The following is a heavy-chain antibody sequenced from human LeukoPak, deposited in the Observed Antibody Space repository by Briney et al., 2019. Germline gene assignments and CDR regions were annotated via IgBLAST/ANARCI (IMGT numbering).Heavy chain of an antibody. CDR3: ARLDRDYMDV. D-gene: IGHD3-22*01. CDR2: ISTRGSSR. CDR1: GFTFSSYS. J-gene: IGHJ6*03. V-gene: IGHV3-48*04. Sequence: GGSLRLSCAASGFTFSSYSMNWVRQAPGKGLEWVSEISTRGSSRYYADSVKGRFTVSRDNANNSLYLQMNNLRAEDTAVYYCARLDRDYMDVWGTGTTVTISS.